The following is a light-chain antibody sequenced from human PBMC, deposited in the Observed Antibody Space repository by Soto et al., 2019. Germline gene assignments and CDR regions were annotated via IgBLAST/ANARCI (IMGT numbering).Light chain of an antibody. Sequence: EIRMTQFPATLSASPGGGATLSCRAAQDVTTNFAWYQMKRGQHPRIIIYDISTRATGVPARFSSSGSGTEFTLTIRGLQSEDCALYVGQQSNNWTFSVGQGTKVDIK. J-gene: IGKJ1*01. CDR3: QQSNNWTFS. CDR2: DIS. CDR1: QDVTTN. V-gene: IGKV3-15*01.